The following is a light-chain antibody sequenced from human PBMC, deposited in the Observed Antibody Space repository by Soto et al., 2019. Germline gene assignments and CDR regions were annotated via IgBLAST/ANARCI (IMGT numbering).Light chain of an antibody. CDR3: QQYGSSPQT. J-gene: IGKJ1*01. CDR1: QSISSSS. Sequence: EIVLTQSPGTLSLSPGERATLSCRASQSISSSSLAWYQQKPGQAPRLLIYGASSRATGIPDRFSGSGSGTDFTLTISRLEPEDFAVYYCQQYGSSPQTFGQVTKVEIK. CDR2: GAS. V-gene: IGKV3-20*01.